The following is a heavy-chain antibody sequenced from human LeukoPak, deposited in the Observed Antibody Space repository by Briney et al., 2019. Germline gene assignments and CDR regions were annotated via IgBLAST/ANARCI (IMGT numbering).Heavy chain of an antibody. CDR2: IYYSGST. D-gene: IGHD5-18*01. CDR3: ARARSWIQLWLRGPLDY. Sequence: SETLSLTCTVSGGSISSGGYYWSWIRQHPGKGLEWIGYIYYSGSTYYNPSLKSRVTISVDTSKNQFSLKLSSVTAADTAVYYCARARSWIQLWLRGPLDYWGQGTLVTVSS. CDR1: GGSISSGGYY. V-gene: IGHV4-31*03. J-gene: IGHJ4*02.